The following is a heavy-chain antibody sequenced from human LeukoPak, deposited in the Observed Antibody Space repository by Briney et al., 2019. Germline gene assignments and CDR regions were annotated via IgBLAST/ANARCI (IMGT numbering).Heavy chain of an antibody. Sequence: GESLKISCKGSGYSFTSYWIGWVRQLPGKGLEWMGIIYPGDSDTRYSPSFQGQVTISADKSISTAYLQWSSLKASDTAMYYCVAVLRFLEWLSVDYWGQGTLVTVSS. D-gene: IGHD3-3*01. J-gene: IGHJ4*02. V-gene: IGHV5-51*01. CDR3: VAVLRFLEWLSVDY. CDR1: GYSFTSYW. CDR2: IYPGDSDT.